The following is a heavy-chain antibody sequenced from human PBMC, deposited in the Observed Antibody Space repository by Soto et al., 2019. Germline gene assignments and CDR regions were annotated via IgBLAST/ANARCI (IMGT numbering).Heavy chain of an antibody. Sequence: GGSLRLSCVASRFDFSSYEMSWVRQAAGKGLEWVSRVSLTGDRTNYAGSVKGRFTVSRDNFKNALYLEMDSLRPDDTAIYYCARGGGYCTPTSCAIDSWGRGTPVTV. CDR1: RFDFSSYE. CDR3: ARGGGYCTPTSCAIDS. D-gene: IGHD2-8*01. V-gene: IGHV3-23*01. J-gene: IGHJ4*02. CDR2: VSLTGDRT.